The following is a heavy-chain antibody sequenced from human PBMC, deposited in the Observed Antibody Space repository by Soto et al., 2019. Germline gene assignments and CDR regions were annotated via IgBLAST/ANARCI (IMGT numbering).Heavy chain of an antibody. CDR1: GGPISSSSYY. Sequence: SETLSLTCTVSGGPISSSSYYWGWIRQPPGKGLEWIGSIYYSGSTYYNPSLKSRVTISVDTSKNQFSLKLSSVTAADTAVYYCARPMYSSGWYYFDYWGQGTLVT. CDR3: ARPMYSSGWYYFDY. CDR2: IYYSGST. D-gene: IGHD6-19*01. V-gene: IGHV4-39*01. J-gene: IGHJ4*02.